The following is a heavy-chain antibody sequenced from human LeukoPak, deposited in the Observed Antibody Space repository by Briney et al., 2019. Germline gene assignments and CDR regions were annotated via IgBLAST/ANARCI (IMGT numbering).Heavy chain of an antibody. CDR3: AKGIIPSAYSYIDF. D-gene: IGHD2-15*01. V-gene: IGHV3-23*01. J-gene: IGHJ4*02. CDR2: ISGSGDGT. CDR1: GFTFSSYS. Sequence: GGSLRLSCAASGFTFSSYSMNWVRQAPGKGLEWVSVISGSGDGTYYADSVKGRFTISRDNSKNTLYLQMISLRAEDTALYYCAKGIIPSAYSYIDFWGQGTLVTVSS.